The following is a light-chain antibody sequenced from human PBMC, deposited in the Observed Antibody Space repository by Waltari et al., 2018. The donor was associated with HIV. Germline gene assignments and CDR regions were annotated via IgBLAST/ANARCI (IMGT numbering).Light chain of an antibody. Sequence: QSVLTQPASVSGSPGQSITLSCTGTSIDVGGYNLVSWYQQHPGKAPKLMIYEVSKRPSGVSNRFSGSKSGNTASLTISGLQAEDEADYYCCAYAGSTTYVIFGGGTKLTVL. V-gene: IGLV2-23*02. J-gene: IGLJ2*01. CDR1: SIDVGGYNL. CDR2: EVS. CDR3: CAYAGSTTYVI.